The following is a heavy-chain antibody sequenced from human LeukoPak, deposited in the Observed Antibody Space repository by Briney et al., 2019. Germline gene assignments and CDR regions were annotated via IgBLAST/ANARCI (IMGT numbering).Heavy chain of an antibody. Sequence: SQTLSLTCTASGGSISSGSYYWSWIRQPAGKGLEWIGRIYTSGSTNYNPSLTSRVTMSVDTSKNQFSLKLSSVPAADTAVYYCARDLVRGSYKKKDAFDIWGQGTMVTVSS. CDR2: IYTSGST. CDR3: ARDLVRGSYKKKDAFDI. J-gene: IGHJ3*02. CDR1: GGSISSGSYY. V-gene: IGHV4-61*02. D-gene: IGHD1-26*01.